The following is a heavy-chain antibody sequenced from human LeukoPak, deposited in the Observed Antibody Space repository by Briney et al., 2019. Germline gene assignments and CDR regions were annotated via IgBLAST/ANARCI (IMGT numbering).Heavy chain of an antibody. J-gene: IGHJ4*02. Sequence: GGSLRLSCAASGFTFSNAWMSWVRQAPGKGLEWVGRIKSKTDGGTTDYAAPVKGRFTISRDDSKNTLYLQMNSLKTEDTAVYYCTTGAYYYDSSGYTRPLYFDSWGQGTLVTVSS. V-gene: IGHV3-15*01. CDR3: TTGAYYYDSSGYTRPLYFDS. CDR2: IKSKTDGGTT. CDR1: GFTFSNAW. D-gene: IGHD3-22*01.